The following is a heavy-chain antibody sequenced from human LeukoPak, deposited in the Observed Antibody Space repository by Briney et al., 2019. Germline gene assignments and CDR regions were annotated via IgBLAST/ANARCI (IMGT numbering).Heavy chain of an antibody. D-gene: IGHD6-19*01. Sequence: ASVKVSCKASGYTFTSHGITWVRQAPGQGLEWMGWVSTYNVNTNYAQKLQGRVTMTTDTSTSTAYMELRSLRSDDTAVYYCARSRGGWYYWFDPWGQGTLVTVSS. CDR3: ARSRGGWYYWFDP. CDR1: GYTFTSHG. CDR2: VSTYNVNT. V-gene: IGHV1-18*04. J-gene: IGHJ5*02.